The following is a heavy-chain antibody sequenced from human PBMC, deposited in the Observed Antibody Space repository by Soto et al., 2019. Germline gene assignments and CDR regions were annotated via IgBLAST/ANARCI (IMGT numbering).Heavy chain of an antibody. Sequence: SETLSLTCTVSGASISSYYWSWIRQPPVKVLEWIGYIYYSGSTSYYPSLKSRVTISVDTSKNQFSLKLSSVTAADTAVYYCARSHSSSVYHLFDYWGQGTLVTVSS. J-gene: IGHJ4*02. CDR2: IYYSGST. D-gene: IGHD6-6*01. V-gene: IGHV4-59*01. CDR3: ARSHSSSVYHLFDY. CDR1: GASISSYY.